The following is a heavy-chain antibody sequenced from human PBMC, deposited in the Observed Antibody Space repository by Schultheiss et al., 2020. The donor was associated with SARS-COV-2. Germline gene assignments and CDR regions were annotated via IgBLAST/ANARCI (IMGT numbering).Heavy chain of an antibody. CDR2: IHHSGRT. J-gene: IGHJ4*02. V-gene: IGHV4-59*08. CDR1: GVSISSYY. CDR3: ASQRPYSGRGY. D-gene: IGHD1-26*01. Sequence: SETLSLTCTVSGVSISSYYWSWIRQSPGKGVEWIGYIHHSGRTDYNPSLKSRVSMSMDTFRKHFSLRLTSVTAADTAVYYCASQRPYSGRGYWGQGTLVTVSS.